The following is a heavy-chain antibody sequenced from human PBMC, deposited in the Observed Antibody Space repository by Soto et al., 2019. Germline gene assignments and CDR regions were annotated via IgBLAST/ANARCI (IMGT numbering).Heavy chain of an antibody. CDR2: INHSGST. CDR3: ARAPLYYYDSRGYYRHFDY. J-gene: IGHJ4*02. CDR1: GGSFSGYY. V-gene: IGHV4-34*01. D-gene: IGHD3-22*01. Sequence: SETLSLTCAVYGGSFSGYYWSWIRQPPGKGLEWIGEINHSGSTNYNPSLKSRVTISVDTSKNQFSLNLRSVTAADTAVYYCARAPLYYYDSRGYYRHFDYWGQGTLVTSPQ.